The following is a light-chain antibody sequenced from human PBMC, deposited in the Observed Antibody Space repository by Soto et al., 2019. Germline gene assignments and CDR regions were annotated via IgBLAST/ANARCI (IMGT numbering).Light chain of an antibody. V-gene: IGLV2-14*01. Sequence: QSALTQPASVSGSPGQSITISCTGTSSDVGGYNYVSWYQQHPGKAPKLMIYEVSNRPSGISNRFSGFKSGNTASLTISGLQAEDEADYYCSSYTSSNFWVFGEGTKLTVL. CDR1: SSDVGGYNY. CDR3: SSYTSSNFWV. J-gene: IGLJ3*02. CDR2: EVS.